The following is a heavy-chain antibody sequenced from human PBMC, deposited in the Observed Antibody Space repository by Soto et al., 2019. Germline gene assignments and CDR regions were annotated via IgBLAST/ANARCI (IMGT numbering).Heavy chain of an antibody. CDR1: GFTFDDYA. Sequence: EVQLVESGGGVVQPGRSLRLSCSASGFTFDDYAMNWVRQAPGKGLEWVSSISWNSGNIDYADSVRGRFTISRDNAKTSLPLRMNSLRAEETALYYCTKGASSSWCSAFYLWGQGTMVTVSS. V-gene: IGHV3-9*01. D-gene: IGHD6-13*01. J-gene: IGHJ3*01. CDR2: ISWNSGNI. CDR3: TKGASSSWCSAFYL.